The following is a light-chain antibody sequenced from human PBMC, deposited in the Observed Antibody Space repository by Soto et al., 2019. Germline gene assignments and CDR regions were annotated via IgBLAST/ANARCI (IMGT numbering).Light chain of an antibody. V-gene: IGKV3-15*01. CDR1: QSVSNN. J-gene: IGKJ5*01. CDR2: YAS. CDR3: QQYNDSPPIT. Sequence: EIMMTQSPATLSVSPGERATLSCRASQSVSNNLAWYQHKPGQAPRLLIYYASTRATGIPARFSGSGSGTGFTHTISSLQSEDFELYYCQQYNDSPPITFGQGTRLEIK.